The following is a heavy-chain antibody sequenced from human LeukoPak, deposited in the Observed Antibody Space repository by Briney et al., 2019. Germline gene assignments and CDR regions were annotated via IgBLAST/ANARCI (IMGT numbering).Heavy chain of an antibody. CDR3: ARDGSIAALLSRFDP. J-gene: IGHJ5*02. V-gene: IGHV1-69*04. D-gene: IGHD6-6*01. Sequence: ASVKVSCKASGGTFSSYAISWVRQAPGQGLEWMGRIIPILGIANYAQKFQGRVTITADKSTSTAYMELSSLRSEDTAVYYCARDGSIAALLSRFDPWGQGTLVTVSS. CDR1: GGTFSSYA. CDR2: IIPILGIA.